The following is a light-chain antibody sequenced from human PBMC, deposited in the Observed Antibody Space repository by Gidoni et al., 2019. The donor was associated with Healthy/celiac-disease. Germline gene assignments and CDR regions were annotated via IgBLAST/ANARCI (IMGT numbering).Light chain of an antibody. V-gene: IGLV3-19*01. J-gene: IGLJ2*01. CDR1: SLRSYY. CDR3: NARDSSGTHVV. CDR2: GKH. Sequence: SSELTQDPAVSVALGQPVRITCQGHSLRSYYASWYQQKPGQAPVLVIYGKHNRPSGIPDRFSGSTSGNTASLTITGAQAEDEADYYCNARDSSGTHVVFGGGTKLPVL.